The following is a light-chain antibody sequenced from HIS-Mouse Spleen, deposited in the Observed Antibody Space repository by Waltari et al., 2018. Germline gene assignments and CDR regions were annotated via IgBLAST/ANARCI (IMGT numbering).Light chain of an antibody. J-gene: IGKJ4*01. CDR1: QSVSSN. Sequence: DIVMTQSPATLSVSPGERATLSCRASQSVSSNLAWYQQKPGQAPRLLIYGASTRATGIPARCSGSGSGTEFTLTISSMQSEDFAVYYCQQYNNWPPVTFGGGTKVEIK. CDR2: GAS. CDR3: QQYNNWPPVT. V-gene: IGKV3-15*01.